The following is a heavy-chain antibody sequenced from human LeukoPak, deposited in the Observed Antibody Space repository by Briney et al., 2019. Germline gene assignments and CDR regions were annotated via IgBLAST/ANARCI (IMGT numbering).Heavy chain of an antibody. CDR1: GGSISSYY. D-gene: IGHD3-3*01. CDR3: ARASDFWSGYPDAFDI. Sequence: SETLSLTCTVSGGSISSYYWSWIRQPAGKGLEWIGRIYTSGSTNYNPSLKSRVTMSVDTSKNQFSLKLSSVTAADTAVYYCARASDFWSGYPDAFDIWGQGTMVTASS. V-gene: IGHV4-4*07. J-gene: IGHJ3*02. CDR2: IYTSGST.